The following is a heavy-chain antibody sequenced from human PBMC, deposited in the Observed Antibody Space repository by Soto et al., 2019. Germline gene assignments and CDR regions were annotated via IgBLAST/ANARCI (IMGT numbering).Heavy chain of an antibody. Sequence: ASVKVSCKASGYTFTSYGISWVRQAPGQGLEWMGWISAYNGNTNYAQKLQGRVTMTTDTSTSTAYMELRSLRSDDTAVYYCARLIAAAGPPDYWGQGILVTVSS. CDR3: ARLIAAAGPPDY. V-gene: IGHV1-18*01. D-gene: IGHD6-13*01. J-gene: IGHJ4*02. CDR2: ISAYNGNT. CDR1: GYTFTSYG.